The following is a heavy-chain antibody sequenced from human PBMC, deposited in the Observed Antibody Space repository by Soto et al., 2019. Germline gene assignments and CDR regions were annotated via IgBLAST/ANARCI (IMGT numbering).Heavy chain of an antibody. Sequence: TLYHIYTVAGAYIHSGRHSWTWTREPPGVGLECIGHMYHMGTTYYNPSLKSRVTMSVDTSKNQFSLKLSSVTAADTAIYYCAKGINYYDSSGDSWFDPWGQGTLVTVSS. CDR1: GAYIHSGRHS. CDR3: AKGINYYDSSGDSWFDP. J-gene: IGHJ5*02. V-gene: IGHV4-30-2*01. D-gene: IGHD3-22*01. CDR2: MYHMGTT.